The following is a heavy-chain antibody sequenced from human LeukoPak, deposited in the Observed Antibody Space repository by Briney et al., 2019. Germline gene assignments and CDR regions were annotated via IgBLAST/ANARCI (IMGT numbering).Heavy chain of an antibody. J-gene: IGHJ5*02. V-gene: IGHV4-38-2*02. D-gene: IGHD5-24*01. Sequence: SETLSLTCTVSGYSISSGYYWGWIRQPPGKGLEWIGSIYHSGSTYYNPSLKSRVTISVDTSKNQFSLKLSSVTAADTAVYYCARERKDGYKPPYNWFDPWGQGTLVTVSS. CDR1: GYSISSGYY. CDR3: ARERKDGYKPPYNWFDP. CDR2: IYHSGST.